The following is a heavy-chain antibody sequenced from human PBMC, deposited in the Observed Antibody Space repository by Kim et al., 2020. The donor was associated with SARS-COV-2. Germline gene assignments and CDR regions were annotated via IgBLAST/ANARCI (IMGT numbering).Heavy chain of an antibody. D-gene: IGHD6-13*01. CDR1: GFTFSSYG. J-gene: IGHJ4*02. CDR2: IWYDGSNK. Sequence: GGSLRLSCAASGFTFSSYGMHWVRQAPGKGLEWVAVIWYDGSNKYYADSVKGRFTISRDNSKNTLYLQMNSLRAEDTAVYYCARDPSHIAAAGTTQGLGDYWGQGTLVTVSS. CDR3: ARDPSHIAAAGTTQGLGDY. V-gene: IGHV3-33*01.